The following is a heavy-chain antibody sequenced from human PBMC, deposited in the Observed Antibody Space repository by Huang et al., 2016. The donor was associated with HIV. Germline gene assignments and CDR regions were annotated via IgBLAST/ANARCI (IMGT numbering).Heavy chain of an antibody. Sequence: QVHLQQWGAGLLKSAETLSLTCAVYGGSLSGYYWSWLRQTPGKGLEGIGEINHLGSPNYNPSLKSRFSISMDGSKKQFSLKLRSISDADTAVYFCARDATKNPRGWFDPWGQGTLVTVSS. V-gene: IGHV4-34*02. D-gene: IGHD3-10*01. CDR3: ARDATKNPRGWFDP. CDR2: INHLGSP. J-gene: IGHJ5*02. CDR1: GGSLSGYY.